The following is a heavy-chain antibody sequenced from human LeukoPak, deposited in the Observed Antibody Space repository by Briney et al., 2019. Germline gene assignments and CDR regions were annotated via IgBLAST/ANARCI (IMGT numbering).Heavy chain of an antibody. V-gene: IGHV1-69*02. D-gene: IGHD2-2*01. J-gene: IGHJ4*02. CDR3: ARAIGGQLLPDY. CDR2: IIPILGIA. CDR1: GGTLSSYT. Sequence: SVKVSCKASGGTLSSYTISWVRQAPGQGLEWMGRIIPILGIANYAQKFQGRVTITADKSTSTAYMELSSLRSEDTAVYYCARAIGGQLLPDYWGQGTLVTVSS.